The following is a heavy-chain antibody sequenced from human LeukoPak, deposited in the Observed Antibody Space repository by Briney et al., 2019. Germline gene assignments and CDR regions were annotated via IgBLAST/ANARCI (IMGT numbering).Heavy chain of an antibody. V-gene: IGHV1-69*05. CDR2: IIPIFGTA. D-gene: IGHD2-21*02. CDR3: ARGIVVVTAIPPHYFDY. CDR1: GGTFSSYA. J-gene: IGHJ4*02. Sequence: SVKVSCKASGGTFSSYAISWVRQAPGQGLEWMGGIIPIFGTANYAQKFQGRVTITTDESTSTAYMELSSLRSVDTAVYYCARGIVVVTAIPPHYFDYWGQGTLVTVSS.